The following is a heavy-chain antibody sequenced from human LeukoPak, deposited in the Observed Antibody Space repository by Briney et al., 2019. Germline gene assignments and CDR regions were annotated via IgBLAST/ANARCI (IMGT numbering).Heavy chain of an antibody. Sequence: ASVKVSCKASGYTFTSYYMHWVRQAPGQGLEWMGIINPSGGSTSYAQKFQGKVTMTRDTSTSTVYMELSSLRSEDTAVYYCARSSLTAHDAFDIWGQGTMVTVSS. CDR1: GYTFTSYY. V-gene: IGHV1-46*01. CDR2: INPSGGST. CDR3: ARSSLTAHDAFDI. J-gene: IGHJ3*02. D-gene: IGHD5-18*01.